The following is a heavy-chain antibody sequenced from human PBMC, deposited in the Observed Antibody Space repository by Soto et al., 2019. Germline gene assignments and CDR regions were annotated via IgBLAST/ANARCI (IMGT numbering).Heavy chain of an antibody. CDR3: ASAEACIAALPGGFDY. CDR2: TYYRSKWYN. D-gene: IGHD6-6*01. V-gene: IGHV6-1*01. J-gene: IGHJ4*02. Sequence: PSQTLSLTCAISGDSVSSNSAAWNWIRQSPSRGLEWLGRTYYRSKWYNDYAVSVKSRITINPDTSKNQFSLKLSSVTAADTAVYYCASAEACIAALPGGFDYLCQGTLVTVSS. CDR1: GDSVSSNSAA.